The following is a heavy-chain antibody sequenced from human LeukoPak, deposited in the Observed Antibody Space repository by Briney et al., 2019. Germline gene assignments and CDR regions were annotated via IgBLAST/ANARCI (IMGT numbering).Heavy chain of an antibody. Sequence: PGGSLRLSCAVSGFTLSSYEMNWVRQAPGKGLEWVSYISSSGTYIYYADSVKGRFTISRDNAKNSLYLQMNSLRAEDTGVYYCARGRGVVATTTQGDWGQGTLVTVSS. CDR3: ARGRGVVATTTQGD. V-gene: IGHV3-48*03. CDR2: ISSSGTYI. J-gene: IGHJ4*02. CDR1: GFTLSSYE. D-gene: IGHD1-26*01.